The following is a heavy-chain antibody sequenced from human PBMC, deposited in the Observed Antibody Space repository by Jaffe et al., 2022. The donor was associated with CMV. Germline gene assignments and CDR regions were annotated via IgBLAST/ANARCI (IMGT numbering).Heavy chain of an antibody. CDR1: GGSISSSSYY. J-gene: IGHJ4*02. D-gene: IGHD6-19*01. CDR3: AREGYSSGWYYGGNDY. V-gene: IGHV4-39*01. CDR2: IYYSGST. Sequence: QLQLQESGPGLVKPSETLSLTCTVSGGSISSSSYYWGWIRQPPGKGLEWIGSIYYSGSTYYNPSLKSRVTISVDTSKNQFSLKLSSVTAADTAVYYCAREGYSSGWYYGGNDYWGQGTLVTVSS.